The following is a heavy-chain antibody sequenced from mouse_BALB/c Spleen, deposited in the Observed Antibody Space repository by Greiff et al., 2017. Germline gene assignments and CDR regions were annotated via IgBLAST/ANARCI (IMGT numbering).Heavy chain of an antibody. Sequence: QVQLQQSGAELVRPGSSVKISCKASGYAFSSYWMNWVKQRPGQGLEWIGQIYPGDGDTNYNGKFKGKATLTADKSSSTAYMQLSSLTSEDSAVYFCAGDGYYGGFAYWGQGTLVTVSA. CDR3: AGDGYYGGFAY. J-gene: IGHJ3*01. D-gene: IGHD2-3*01. V-gene: IGHV1-80*01. CDR2: IYPGDGDT. CDR1: GYAFSSYW.